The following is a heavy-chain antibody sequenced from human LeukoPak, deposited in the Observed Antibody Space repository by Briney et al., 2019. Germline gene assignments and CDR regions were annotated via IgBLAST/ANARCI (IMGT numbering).Heavy chain of an antibody. V-gene: IGHV4-34*01. CDR3: ARGNYYGSGSYRTYYYYYYMDV. CDR2: INHSGST. Sequence: TSETLSLTCAVYGGSFSGYYWSWIRQPPGKGLEWIGEINHSGSTNYNPSLKSRVTISVDTSKNQFSLKLSSVTAADTAVYYCARGNYYGSGSYRTYYYYYYMDVWGKGTTVTISS. J-gene: IGHJ6*03. CDR1: GGSFSGYY. D-gene: IGHD3-10*01.